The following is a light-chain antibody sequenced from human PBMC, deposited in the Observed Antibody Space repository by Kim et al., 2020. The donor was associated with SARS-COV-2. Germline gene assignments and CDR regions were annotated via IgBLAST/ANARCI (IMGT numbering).Light chain of an antibody. Sequence: QLVLTQSPSASASLGASVKLTCTLSSGHSSYAIAWHQQQPEKGPRYLMKLNSDGSHSKGDGIPDLFSGSSSGAGRYLTISSLQSEDEADYYCQTWGTGIRVFGGGTQLTVL. J-gene: IGLJ2*01. CDR2: LNSDGSH. V-gene: IGLV4-69*01. CDR3: QTWGTGIRV. CDR1: SGHSSYA.